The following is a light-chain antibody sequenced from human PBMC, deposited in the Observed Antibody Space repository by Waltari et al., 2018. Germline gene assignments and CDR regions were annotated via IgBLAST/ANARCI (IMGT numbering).Light chain of an antibody. CDR3: QQRSNWPPGIT. CDR1: QSVSSY. CDR2: DAS. J-gene: IGKJ3*01. Sequence: EIVLTQSPATLSLSPGERATLSCRASQSVSSYLAWYQQKPGQAPRLLIYDASNRATGIPARFSGSGSGTDFTLTNSSLEPEDFAVYYCQQRSNWPPGITFGPGTKVDIK. V-gene: IGKV3-11*01.